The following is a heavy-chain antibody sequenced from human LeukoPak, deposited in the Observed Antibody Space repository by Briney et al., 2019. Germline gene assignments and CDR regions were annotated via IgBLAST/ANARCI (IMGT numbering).Heavy chain of an antibody. CDR1: RFTFSGSA. Sequence: GGSLRPSCAASRFTFSGSAMHWVRQASGKGLEWVGRIRSKANSYATAYAASVKGRFTISRDDSKNTAYLQMNSLKTEDTAVYYCTRLVVLLPGDSSGHRIHAFDIWGQGTMVTVSS. CDR2: IRSKANSYAT. D-gene: IGHD3-22*01. J-gene: IGHJ3*02. V-gene: IGHV3-73*01. CDR3: TRLVVLLPGDSSGHRIHAFDI.